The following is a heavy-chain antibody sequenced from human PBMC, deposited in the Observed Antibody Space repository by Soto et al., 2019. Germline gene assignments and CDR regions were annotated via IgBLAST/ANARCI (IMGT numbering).Heavy chain of an antibody. D-gene: IGHD2-2*01. V-gene: IGHV4-39*01. CDR2: IYYSGST. CDR3: ARTSGSTTHYGMHV. CDR1: GGSISGSSYY. J-gene: IGHJ6*02. Sequence: SETLSLTCTVSGGSISGSSYYWGWIRQPPGKGLEWIGSIYYSGSTYYNPSLKSRVTISVDTSKNQFSLKLSSVTAADTAVYYCARTSGSTTHYGMHVCGPGITATVYS.